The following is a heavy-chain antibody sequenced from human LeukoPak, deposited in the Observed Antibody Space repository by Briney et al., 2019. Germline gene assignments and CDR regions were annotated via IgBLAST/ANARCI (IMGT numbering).Heavy chain of an antibody. CDR1: GGSISSGGYY. J-gene: IGHJ3*02. CDR3: ARVGELEAFDI. CDR2: IYYSGST. Sequence: PSETLSLTCTVSGGSISSGGYYWSWIRQHPGKGLEWIGYIYYSGSTNYNPSLKSRVTISVDTSKNQFSLKLSSVTAADTAVYYCARVGELEAFDIWGQGTMVTVSS. D-gene: IGHD3-16*01. V-gene: IGHV4-31*03.